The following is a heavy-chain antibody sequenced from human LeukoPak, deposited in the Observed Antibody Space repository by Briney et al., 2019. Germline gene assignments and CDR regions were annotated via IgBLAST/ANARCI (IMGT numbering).Heavy chain of an antibody. CDR1: GFTFSSHW. D-gene: IGHD3-10*02. CDR2: ISYDGSNK. Sequence: GGSLRLSCAASGFTFSSHWMHWVRQAPGKGLEWVAVISYDGSNKYYADSVKGRFTISRDNSKNTLYLQMNSLRAEDTAVYYCAKDLSGYVEYPGYWGQGTLVTVSS. V-gene: IGHV3-30*18. CDR3: AKDLSGYVEYPGY. J-gene: IGHJ4*02.